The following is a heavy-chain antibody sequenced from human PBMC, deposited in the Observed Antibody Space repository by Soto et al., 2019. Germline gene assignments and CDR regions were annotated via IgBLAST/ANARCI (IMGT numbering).Heavy chain of an antibody. D-gene: IGHD4-17*01. CDR3: ARGDDYGDYPDCFDS. Sequence: EVQLVESGGGLVQPGRSLRLSCAASGFTFDDYGMHWVRQAPGKGLEWVSGISCNSGSIGYADSVWGRFTISRDNAKNSLYLQMNSLRPEDTALYYCARGDDYGDYPDCFDSWGQGTLVTVSS. V-gene: IGHV3-9*01. CDR1: GFTFDDYG. J-gene: IGHJ4*02. CDR2: ISCNSGSI.